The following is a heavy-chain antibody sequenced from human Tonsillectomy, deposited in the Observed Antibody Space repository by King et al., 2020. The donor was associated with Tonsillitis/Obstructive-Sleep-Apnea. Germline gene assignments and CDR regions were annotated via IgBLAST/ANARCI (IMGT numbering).Heavy chain of an antibody. CDR3: AVVYCTSTSCFGLDY. Sequence: QLVQSGGGVVQPGGSLRLSCAASGFTFSSYGMHWVRQAPGKGLEWVAVIWYDGSNKYRADSVMGRFTISRDSSKNTLYLQMNSLRAEEKAVYYCAVVYCTSTSCFGLDYWGQGTLVTVSS. D-gene: IGHD2-2*01. V-gene: IGHV3-33*01. CDR2: IWYDGSNK. CDR1: GFTFSSYG. J-gene: IGHJ4*02.